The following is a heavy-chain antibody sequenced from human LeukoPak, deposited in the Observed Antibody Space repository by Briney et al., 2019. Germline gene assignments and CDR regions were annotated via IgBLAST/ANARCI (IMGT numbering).Heavy chain of an antibody. V-gene: IGHV3-49*04. J-gene: IGHJ4*02. CDR1: GFTCGDYS. CDR2: IRSKVHGGTR. Sequence: GRSLRLFCTAAGFTCGDYSMSWGRQAPGKGLEWVGFIRSKVHGGTREYAAAVKGRFTISRDDSKNIAYLQMNSLKTDDTAVYFCSRDNYYDSSVYSKYYFDYWGQGTLVTVSS. CDR3: SRDNYYDSSVYSKYYFDY. D-gene: IGHD3-22*01.